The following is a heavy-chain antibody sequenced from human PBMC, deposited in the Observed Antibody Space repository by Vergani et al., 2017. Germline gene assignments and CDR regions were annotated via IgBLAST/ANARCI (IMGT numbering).Heavy chain of an antibody. J-gene: IGHJ4*02. Sequence: EVQLVESGGGLVQPGGSLRLSCAASGFTFSSYSMNWVRQAPGKGLEWVSSISSSSSYIYYADSVKGRFTISRDNAKNSLYLQMNSLRAEDTAVYYCARGGYSGYDLDYWGQGTLVTVSS. CDR3: ARGGYSGYDLDY. V-gene: IGHV3-21*01. CDR2: ISSSSSYI. CDR1: GFTFSSYS. D-gene: IGHD5-12*01.